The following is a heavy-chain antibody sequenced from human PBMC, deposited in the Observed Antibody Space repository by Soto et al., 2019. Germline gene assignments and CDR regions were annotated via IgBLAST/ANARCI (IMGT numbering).Heavy chain of an antibody. Sequence: GGSLRLSCAASGFTCDDYAMHWVRQAPGKGLEWVSGISWNSGSIGYADSVKGRFTISRDNAKNSLYLQMNSLRAEDTALYYCAKSTLVAFHYYYYGMDVWGQGTTVTVSS. CDR2: ISWNSGSI. V-gene: IGHV3-9*01. CDR3: AKSTLVAFHYYYYGMDV. J-gene: IGHJ6*02. CDR1: GFTCDDYA. D-gene: IGHD6-6*01.